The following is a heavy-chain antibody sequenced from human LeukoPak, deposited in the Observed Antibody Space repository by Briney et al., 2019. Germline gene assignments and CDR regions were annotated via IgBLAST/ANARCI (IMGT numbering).Heavy chain of an antibody. V-gene: IGHV3-7*03. CDR1: GFTFSSYW. D-gene: IGHD2-2*01. Sequence: GGSLRLSCAASGFTFSSYWKSWVRQAPGKGLEWVANIKQDGSEKYYVDSVKGRFTISRDNAKNSLYLQMNSLRAEDTAVYYCARDCSSTSCYYYYYYYYGMDVWGKGTTVTVSS. CDR2: IKQDGSEK. CDR3: ARDCSSTSCYYYYYYYYGMDV. J-gene: IGHJ6*04.